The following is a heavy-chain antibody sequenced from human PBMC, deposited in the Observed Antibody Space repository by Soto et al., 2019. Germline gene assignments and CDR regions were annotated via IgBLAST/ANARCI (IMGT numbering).Heavy chain of an antibody. CDR2: IYPGDHET. Sequence: GESLKISCRCSGYTFSNFWIAWVHHLPGKGLEWMGIIYPGDHETRYSPSFHGKVTISADKSINTAYLQWSSLEASDSAFYYCARSPRSSPYFDYRGKVALVTVSS. J-gene: IGHJ4*02. CDR1: GYTFSNFW. D-gene: IGHD6-13*01. CDR3: ARSPRSSPYFDY. V-gene: IGHV5-51*07.